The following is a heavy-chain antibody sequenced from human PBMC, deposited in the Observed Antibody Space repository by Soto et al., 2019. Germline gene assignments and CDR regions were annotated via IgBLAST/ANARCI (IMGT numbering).Heavy chain of an antibody. J-gene: IGHJ6*04. CDR3: ARYGPSYYYGSAF. CDR1: GCSISSGGYY. Sequence: TLSLTCTVSGCSISSGGYYWSWIRQHPGKGLEWIGYIYYSGSTYYNPSLKSRVTISVDTSKNQFSLKLSSVTAADTAVYYCARYGPSYYYGSAFWGKGTTVTVSS. D-gene: IGHD2-21*01. CDR2: IYYSGST. V-gene: IGHV4-31*03.